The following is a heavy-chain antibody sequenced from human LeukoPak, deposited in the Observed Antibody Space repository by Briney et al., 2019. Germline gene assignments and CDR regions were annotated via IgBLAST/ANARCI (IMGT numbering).Heavy chain of an antibody. CDR2: IRTTAEGAKYA. J-gene: IGHJ4*02. D-gene: IGHD3-9*01. Sequence: PVGSLRLSCATSGFSFTDYPMNWVRQAPGKGLEWISNIRTTAEGAKYAYYADSVKGRVTISRDDGKNTLHLHMNSLRDDDTAFYYCADGKRYAFDYWGQGILVTVSS. V-gene: IGHV3-48*02. CDR1: GFSFTDYP. CDR3: ADGKRYAFDY.